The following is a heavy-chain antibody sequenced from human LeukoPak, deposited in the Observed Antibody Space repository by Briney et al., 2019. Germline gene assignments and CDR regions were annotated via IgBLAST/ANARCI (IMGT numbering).Heavy chain of an antibody. D-gene: IGHD3-3*01. J-gene: IGHJ4*02. CDR1: RFTLSTFA. CDR2: IRSDGNDR. CDR3: ARDPYDPLSGSASRFDY. Sequence: QAGRSLRLSCSASRFTLSTFAIHWVRQAPGKGLEWVAVIRSDGNDRYYADSVKGRFAISRDNSKNTVNLQMSSLRVEDTAVYYCARDPYDPLSGSASRFDYWGPGTLVTVSS. V-gene: IGHV3-33*01.